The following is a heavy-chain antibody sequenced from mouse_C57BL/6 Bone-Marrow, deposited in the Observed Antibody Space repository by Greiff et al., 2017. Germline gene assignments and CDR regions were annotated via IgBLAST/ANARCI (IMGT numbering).Heavy chain of an antibody. V-gene: IGHV1-64*01. CDR3: ARSVTTVASYYAMDY. Sequence: HVQLQQPGAELVKPGASVQLSCQASGYTFTSSWMHWVKQRPGQGLEWIGMIHPNSGSTNYNETFTSQATLTVDKSSSTADMQLSSLTSEDSAVYYCARSVTTVASYYAMDYWGQGTSATVSS. CDR2: IHPNSGST. D-gene: IGHD1-1*01. CDR1: GYTFTSSW. J-gene: IGHJ4*01.